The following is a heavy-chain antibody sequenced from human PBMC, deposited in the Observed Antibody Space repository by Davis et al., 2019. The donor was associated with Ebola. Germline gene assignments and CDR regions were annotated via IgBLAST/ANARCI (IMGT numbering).Heavy chain of an antibody. D-gene: IGHD3-16*02. CDR2: IWYDGSNK. J-gene: IGHJ4*02. V-gene: IGHV3-33*08. CDR3: ARDEGPGGVIDLYYFDY. CDR1: GFTFSSYG. Sequence: PGGSLRLSCAASGFTFSSYGMHWVRQAPGKGLEWVAVIWYDGSNKYYADSVKGRFTISSDNSKNTLYLQMNSLRAEDTAVYYCARDEGPGGVIDLYYFDYWGQGTLVTVSS.